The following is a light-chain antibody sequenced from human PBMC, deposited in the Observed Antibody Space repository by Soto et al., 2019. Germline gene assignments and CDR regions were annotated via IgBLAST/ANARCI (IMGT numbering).Light chain of an antibody. V-gene: IGLV2-14*01. J-gene: IGLJ1*01. CDR2: YVN. CDR1: SSDVGGYNY. CDR3: SSYTSISTLV. Sequence: QSALTQPASVSGSPGQSITISCTGTSSDVGGYNYVSWYQQHPGKAPKLMIYYVNNRPSGVSNRFSGSKSGNTASLTISGLQTEAEADYYCSSYTSISTLVFGPGTKLTVL.